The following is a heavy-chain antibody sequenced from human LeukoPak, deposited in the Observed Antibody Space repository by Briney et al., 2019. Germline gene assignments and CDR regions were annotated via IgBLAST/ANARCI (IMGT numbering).Heavy chain of an antibody. J-gene: IGHJ1*01. CDR2: ISGSGSGT. Sequence: GGSLRLSCAASGFIFSNYAMSWVRQAPGKGLEWVSGISGSGSGTYYADSAKGRFTISRDNSKNTLFLQMNSLRAEDSAVYYCAADRERDPSCYYLVGGQGTLITVSS. D-gene: IGHD3-22*01. CDR3: AADRERDPSCYYLV. V-gene: IGHV3-23*01. CDR1: GFIFSNYA.